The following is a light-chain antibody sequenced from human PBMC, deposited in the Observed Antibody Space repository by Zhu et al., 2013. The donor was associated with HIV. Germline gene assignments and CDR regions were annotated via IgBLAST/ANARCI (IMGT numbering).Light chain of an antibody. CDR2: GNN. CDR1: RSNLGSGYD. CDR3: ASWDDSLNGWV. V-gene: IGLV1-40*01. Sequence: QSVLTQPPSVSGAPGQRVTISCTGSRSNLGSGYDVHWYQRLPGTAPKLLIYGNNNRPSGVPDRFSGSKSGTSASLAITGLQPEDEADYYCASWDDSLNGWVFGGGTKLTVL. J-gene: IGLJ3*02.